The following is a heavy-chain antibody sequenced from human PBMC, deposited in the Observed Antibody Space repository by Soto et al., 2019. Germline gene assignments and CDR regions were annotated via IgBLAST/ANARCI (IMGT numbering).Heavy chain of an antibody. CDR1: GGTFSSYA. V-gene: IGHV1-69*13. Sequence: GASVQVSCKASGGTFSSYAISWVRQAPGQGLEWMGGIIPIFGTANYAQKFQGRVTITADESTSTAYMEPSSLRSEDTAVYYCARTRTGTTNYYYYGRDVWGKWTTVTVS. CDR2: IIPIFGTA. CDR3: ARTRTGTTNYYYYGRDV. J-gene: IGHJ6*04. D-gene: IGHD4-4*01.